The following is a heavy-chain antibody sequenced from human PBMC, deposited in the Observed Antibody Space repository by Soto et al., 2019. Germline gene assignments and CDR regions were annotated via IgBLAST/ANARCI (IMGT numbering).Heavy chain of an antibody. CDR2: ISSSSSYI. Sequence: PGGSLRLSCAASGFTFSSYSMNWVRQAPGKGLEWVSSISSSSSYIYYADSVKGRFTISRDNAKNSLYLQMNSLRAEDTAVYYRARAPRGLGYCSGGSCYTFDYWGQGTLVTVSS. D-gene: IGHD2-15*01. J-gene: IGHJ4*02. CDR1: GFTFSSYS. V-gene: IGHV3-21*01. CDR3: ARAPRGLGYCSGGSCYTFDY.